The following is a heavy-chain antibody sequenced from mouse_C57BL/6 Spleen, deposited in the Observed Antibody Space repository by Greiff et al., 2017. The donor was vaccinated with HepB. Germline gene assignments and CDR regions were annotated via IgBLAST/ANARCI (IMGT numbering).Heavy chain of an antibody. V-gene: IGHV1-66*01. CDR1: GYSFTSYY. J-gene: IGHJ2*01. CDR3: ARGVTTVVAPCDY. D-gene: IGHD1-1*01. Sequence: QVQLKESGPELVMPGASVKISCKASGYSFTSYYIHWVKQRPGQGLEWIGWIYPGSGNTKYNEQFKGKATLTADTSSSTAYMQRSSLTSEDSAVYYCARGVTTVVAPCDYWGQGTTLTVSS. CDR2: IYPGSGNT.